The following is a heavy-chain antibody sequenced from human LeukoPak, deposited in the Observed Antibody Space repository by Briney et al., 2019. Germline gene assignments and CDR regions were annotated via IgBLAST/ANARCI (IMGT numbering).Heavy chain of an antibody. CDR1: GGSISSYY. D-gene: IGHD3-22*01. Sequence: SETLSRTCTVSGGSISSYYWSWIRQPAGKGLEWIGRIYTSGSTNYNPSLKSRVTMSVDTSKNQFSLKLSSVTAADTAVYYCARALSYYDSSGYGGDAFDIWGQGTMVTVSS. V-gene: IGHV4-4*07. J-gene: IGHJ3*02. CDR3: ARALSYYDSSGYGGDAFDI. CDR2: IYTSGST.